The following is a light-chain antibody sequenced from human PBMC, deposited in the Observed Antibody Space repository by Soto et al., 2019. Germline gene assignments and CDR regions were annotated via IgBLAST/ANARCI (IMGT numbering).Light chain of an antibody. CDR2: DAS. J-gene: IGKJ3*01. Sequence: DIQMTQSPSSLSASVGDRVTITCQASQDITNYLNWYQQKPGKAPKLLIYDASTLESGVPSRFSGSGSGTDCTFTISRVQPEDIATYYCQQYDNLQVTFGPGTKVDIK. V-gene: IGKV1-33*01. CDR1: QDITNY. CDR3: QQYDNLQVT.